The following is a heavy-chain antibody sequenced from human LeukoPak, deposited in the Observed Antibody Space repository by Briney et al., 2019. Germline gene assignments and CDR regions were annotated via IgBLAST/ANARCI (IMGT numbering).Heavy chain of an antibody. CDR1: GYTLTGYY. J-gene: IGHJ4*02. V-gene: IGHV1-2*02. D-gene: IGHD3-3*01. CDR2: INPNSGGT. CDR3: ARDSDGIRFLEWLSPRALFDY. Sequence: GASVKVSCKASGYTLTGYYMHWVRQAPGQGLEWMGWINPNSGGTNYAQKFQGRVTMTRDTSISTAYMELSRLRSDDTAVYYCARDSDGIRFLEWLSPRALFDYWGQGTLVTVSS.